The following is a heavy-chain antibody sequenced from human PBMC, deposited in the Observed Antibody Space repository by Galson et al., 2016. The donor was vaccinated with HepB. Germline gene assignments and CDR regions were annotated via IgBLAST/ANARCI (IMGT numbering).Heavy chain of an antibody. Sequence: SLRLSCAASGFTFSSYAMTWVRQAPGKGLERVSVITSGGSTYYAASVKGRFTISRDNSKNTLYLQMNSLRAEDTAVYYCARDRDTILSYYGMDVWGQGTTVTVSS. D-gene: IGHD3-9*01. CDR3: ARDRDTILSYYGMDV. J-gene: IGHJ6*02. CDR2: ITSGGST. V-gene: IGHV3-23*01. CDR1: GFTFSSYA.